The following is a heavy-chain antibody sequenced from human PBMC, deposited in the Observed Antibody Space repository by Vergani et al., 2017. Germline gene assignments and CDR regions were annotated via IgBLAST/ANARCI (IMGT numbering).Heavy chain of an antibody. V-gene: IGHV5-51*01. CDR1: GYSFTSYW. CDR2: IYPGDSDT. D-gene: IGHD3-22*01. J-gene: IGHJ3*02. CDR3: ARQAYYDSSGYYSFGSTVKNALDI. Sequence: EVQLVQSGAEVKKPGESLKISCKGSGYSFTSYWIGWVRQMPGKGLEWMGIIYPGDSDTRYSPSFQGQVTISADKSISTAYLQWSSLKASDTAMYYCARQAYYDSSGYYSFGSTVKNALDIWGQGTMVTVSS.